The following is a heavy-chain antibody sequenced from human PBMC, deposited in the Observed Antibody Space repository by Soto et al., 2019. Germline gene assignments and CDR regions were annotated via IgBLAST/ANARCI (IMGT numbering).Heavy chain of an antibody. D-gene: IGHD2-21*02. J-gene: IGHJ6*02. Sequence: GGSLRLSCAASGFTFSSYAMHWVRQAPGKGLEWVAVISYDGSNTYYADSVKGRFTISRDNSKNTLYLQMNSLRAEDTPVYYCARAYCGGDCYPYYYYYGMDVWGQGTTVTVSS. CDR2: ISYDGSNT. CDR1: GFTFSSYA. CDR3: ARAYCGGDCYPYYYYYGMDV. V-gene: IGHV3-30-3*01.